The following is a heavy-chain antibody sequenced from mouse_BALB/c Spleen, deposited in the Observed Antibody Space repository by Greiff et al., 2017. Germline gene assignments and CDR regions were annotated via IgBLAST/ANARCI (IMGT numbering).Heavy chain of an antibody. CDR2: IRNKANGYTT. CDR3: ARAPDGYFDY. V-gene: IGHV7-3*02. J-gene: IGHJ2*01. CDR1: GFTFTDYY. Sequence: EVKVEESGGGLVQPGGSLRLSCATSGFTFTDYYMSWVRQPPGKALEWLGFIRNKANGYTTEYSASVKGRFTISRDNSQSILYLQMNTLRAEDSATYYCARAPDGYFDYWGQGTTLTVSS. D-gene: IGHD2-3*01.